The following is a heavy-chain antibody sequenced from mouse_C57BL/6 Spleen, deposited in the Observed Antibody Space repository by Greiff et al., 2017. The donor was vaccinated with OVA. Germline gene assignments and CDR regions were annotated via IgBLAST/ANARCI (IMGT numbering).Heavy chain of an antibody. CDR1: GFTFSDYG. Sequence: EVKLVESGGGLVKPGGSLKLSCAASGFTFSDYGMHWVRQAPEKGLEWVAYISSGSSTIYYADTVKGRFTISRDNAKNTLFLQMTSLRSEDTAMYYCARTQSYGSISWFAYWGQGTLVTVSA. D-gene: IGHD1-1*01. CDR2: ISSGSSTI. V-gene: IGHV5-17*01. CDR3: ARTQSYGSISWFAY. J-gene: IGHJ3*01.